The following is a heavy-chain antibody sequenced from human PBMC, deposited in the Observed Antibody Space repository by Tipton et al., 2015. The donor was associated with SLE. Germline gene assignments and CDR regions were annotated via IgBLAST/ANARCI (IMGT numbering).Heavy chain of an antibody. Sequence: TLSLTCAVYGGSFSGYYWSWIRQPPGKGLEWIGEINHSGSTNNNPSLKSRVTISVDTSKNQISLKLNSVTAADTAVYYCARHDSIAAADFDYWGQGTLVTVSS. CDR3: ARHDSIAAADFDY. J-gene: IGHJ4*02. D-gene: IGHD6-13*01. CDR2: INHSGST. CDR1: GGSFSGYY. V-gene: IGHV4-34*01.